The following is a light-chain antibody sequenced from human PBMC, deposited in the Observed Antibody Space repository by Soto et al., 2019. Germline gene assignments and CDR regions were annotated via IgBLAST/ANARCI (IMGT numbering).Light chain of an antibody. Sequence: DIQMTQSPSSLSASVGDTITITCRASQDISGYLNWYQQKPGKAPNLLIYAASTLQTEVPSRFIGGGSGTDFTLTISGLQPGDSATYYCQQSYRPPRTFGGGTKVDIK. J-gene: IGKJ4*01. CDR1: QDISGY. V-gene: IGKV1-39*01. CDR2: AAS. CDR3: QQSYRPPRT.